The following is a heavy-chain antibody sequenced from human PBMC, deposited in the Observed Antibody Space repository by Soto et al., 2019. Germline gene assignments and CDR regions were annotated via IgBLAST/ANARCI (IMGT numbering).Heavy chain of an antibody. CDR3: ASYGSGSYYNGYYFDY. Sequence: SETLSLTCTVSGGSISSYYWSWIRQPPGKGLEWIGYIYYNVNTNYNPSLKSRVTISVDTSKNQFSLELSSVTAADTAVYYCASYGSGSYYNGYYFDYWGQGTLVTVSS. D-gene: IGHD3-10*01. V-gene: IGHV4-59*12. CDR2: IYYNVNT. J-gene: IGHJ4*02. CDR1: GGSISSYY.